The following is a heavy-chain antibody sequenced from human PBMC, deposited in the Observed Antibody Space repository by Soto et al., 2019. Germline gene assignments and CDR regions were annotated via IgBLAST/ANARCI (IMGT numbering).Heavy chain of an antibody. CDR3: ATQSKLRFLEWLTGLSSSLGWFDP. V-gene: IGHV1-3*01. Sequence: ASLKVSCKASGYTFTSYAMHWVRQAPGQRLEWMGWINAGNGNTKYSQKFQGRVTITRDTSASTAYMELSSLRSEDTAVYYCATQSKLRFLEWLTGLSSSLGWFDPWGQGTLVTVSS. CDR1: GYTFTSYA. CDR2: INAGNGNT. D-gene: IGHD3-3*01. J-gene: IGHJ5*02.